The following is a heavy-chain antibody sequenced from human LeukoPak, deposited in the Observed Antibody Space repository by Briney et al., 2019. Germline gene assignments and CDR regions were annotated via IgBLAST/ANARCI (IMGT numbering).Heavy chain of an antibody. Sequence: PRGSLRLSCAASGFTVSSNYMSWVRQAPGKGLEWVSVIYSGGSTYYADSVKGRFTISRDNSKSTLYLQMNSLRAEDTAVYYCARGSRYSSGWYFDYWGQGTLVTVSS. CDR3: ARGSRYSSGWYFDY. V-gene: IGHV3-53*01. CDR1: GFTVSSNY. CDR2: IYSGGST. D-gene: IGHD6-19*01. J-gene: IGHJ4*02.